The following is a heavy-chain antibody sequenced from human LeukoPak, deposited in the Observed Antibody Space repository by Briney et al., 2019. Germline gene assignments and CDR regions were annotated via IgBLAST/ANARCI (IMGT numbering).Heavy chain of an antibody. CDR2: ISGSGGST. CDR3: AKDFVGYCTNGVCYTAPYYYYYMDV. Sequence: GGSLRLSCAASGFTFSSYAMSWVRQAPGKGLEWVSAISGSGGSTYYADSVKGRFTISRDNSKNTLYLQMNSLRAEDTAVYYCAKDFVGYCTNGVCYTAPYYYYYMDVWGKGTTVTVSS. J-gene: IGHJ6*03. V-gene: IGHV3-23*01. CDR1: GFTFSSYA. D-gene: IGHD2-8*01.